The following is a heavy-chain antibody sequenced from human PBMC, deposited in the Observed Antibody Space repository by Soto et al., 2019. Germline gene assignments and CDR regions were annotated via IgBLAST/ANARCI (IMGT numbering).Heavy chain of an antibody. CDR3: ATESGSTYGYFDY. V-gene: IGHV4-30-4*01. CDR2: ISNSGST. D-gene: IGHD5-18*01. CDR1: GYSITAGGYY. Sequence: SETLSLTCFVSGYSITAGGYYWSWIRHHPGKGLEWIGYISNSGSTGYNPSLKTRLSMSVDRSKNQFTLRLTSVTAADTAVYFCATESGSTYGYFDYWGQGTQVTVSS. J-gene: IGHJ4*02.